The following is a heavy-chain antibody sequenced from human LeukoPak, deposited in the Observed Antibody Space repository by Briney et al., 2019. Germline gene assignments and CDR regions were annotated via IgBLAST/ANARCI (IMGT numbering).Heavy chain of an antibody. V-gene: IGHV4-4*02. D-gene: IGHD3-10*01. Sequence: PSETLSLTCAVSGGSISSNNWWSWVRQPPGKGLEWIGEIYHSDYTNYNPSLKSRVTISVDKSKNQFSLKLSSVTAADTAVYYCARGRRYYGSGSWFDPWGQGTLVTVSS. J-gene: IGHJ5*02. CDR1: GGSISSNNW. CDR3: ARGRRYYGSGSWFDP. CDR2: IYHSDYT.